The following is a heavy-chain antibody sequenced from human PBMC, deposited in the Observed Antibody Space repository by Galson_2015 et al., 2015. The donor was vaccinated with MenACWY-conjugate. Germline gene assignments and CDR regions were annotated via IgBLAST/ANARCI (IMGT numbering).Heavy chain of an antibody. Sequence: SLRLSCAASGFTLMSYNMNWVRQAPGKGLEWISFIGNSGSPIYYADSLKGRFTISRDNAKNSLFLHMNSLRAEDTAVYYCARGTYRSGSSIWGQGTLVTVSS. CDR1: GFTLMSYN. CDR2: IGNSGSPI. D-gene: IGHD6-19*01. CDR3: ARGTYRSGSSI. V-gene: IGHV3-48*04. J-gene: IGHJ4*02.